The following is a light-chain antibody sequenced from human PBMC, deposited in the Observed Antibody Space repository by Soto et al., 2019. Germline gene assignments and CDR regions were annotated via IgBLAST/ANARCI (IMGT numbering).Light chain of an antibody. CDR1: RSDIGSYNS. J-gene: IGLJ3*02. CDR2: GIT. CDR3: FSYAGSSTWV. V-gene: IGLV2-23*02. Sequence: QSALTQPASVSGSPGQSITISCTGTRSDIGSYNSIAWYQQHPGKAPRVMIFGITKRPSGISNRFSGSKSGFTASLTISGLQAEAEADCFCFSYAGSSTWVFGGGTKLTVL.